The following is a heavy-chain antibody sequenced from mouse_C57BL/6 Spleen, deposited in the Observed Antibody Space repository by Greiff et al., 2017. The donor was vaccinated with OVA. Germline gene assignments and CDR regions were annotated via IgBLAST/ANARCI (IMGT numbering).Heavy chain of an antibody. V-gene: IGHV1-15*01. CDR3: TRSHRAWFAY. CDR2: IDPETGGT. Sequence: QVQLQQSGAELVRPGASVTLSCKASGYTFTDYELHWVKQTPVHGLEWIGAIDPETGGTAYNQKFKGKAILTADKSSSTAYMELRSLTSEDSAVYYSTRSHRAWFAYWGQGTLVTVSA. J-gene: IGHJ3*01. CDR1: GYTFTDYE.